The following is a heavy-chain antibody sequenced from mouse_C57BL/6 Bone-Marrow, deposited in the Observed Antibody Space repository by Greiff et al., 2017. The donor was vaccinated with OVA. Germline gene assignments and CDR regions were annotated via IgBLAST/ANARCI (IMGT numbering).Heavy chain of an antibody. CDR2: IRSKSNNYAT. Sequence: EVHLVESGGGLVQPKGSLKLSCAASGFSFNTYAMNWVRQAPGKGLEWVARIRSKSNNYATYYADSVKDRFTISRDDSESMLYLQMNNLKTEDTAMYYCVRGGPTGFFAYWGQGTLVTVSA. D-gene: IGHD4-1*01. CDR1: GFSFNTYA. CDR3: VRGGPTGFFAY. V-gene: IGHV10-1*01. J-gene: IGHJ3*01.